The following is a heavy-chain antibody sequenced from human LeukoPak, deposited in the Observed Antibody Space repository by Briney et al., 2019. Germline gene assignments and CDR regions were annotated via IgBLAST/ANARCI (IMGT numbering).Heavy chain of an antibody. CDR2: IIPIFGTA. CDR1: GGTFSSYA. J-gene: IGHJ5*02. D-gene: IGHD6-13*01. V-gene: IGHV1-69*13. CDR3: ARGQQPNWFDP. Sequence: VASVKVSCKASGGTFSSYAISWVRQAPGQGLEWMGGIIPIFGTANYAQKFQGRVTITADESTSTAYMELRSLRSDDTAVYYCARGQQPNWFDPWGQGTLVTVSS.